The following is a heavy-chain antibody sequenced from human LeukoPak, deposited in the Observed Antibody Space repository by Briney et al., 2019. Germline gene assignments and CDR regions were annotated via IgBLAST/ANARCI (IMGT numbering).Heavy chain of an antibody. D-gene: IGHD2-15*01. V-gene: IGHV3-53*01. J-gene: IGHJ4*02. CDR1: GLTVSNTY. CDR2: FYREGTT. Sequence: PGGSLRLSCAASGLTVSNTYMSWVRQAPGRGLECVSVFYREGTTYYADSVRGRFTISRDNSKNTLYLQMSSLRAEDTAVYYCAKRSALSGTDYWGQGTLVTVSS. CDR3: AKRSALSGTDY.